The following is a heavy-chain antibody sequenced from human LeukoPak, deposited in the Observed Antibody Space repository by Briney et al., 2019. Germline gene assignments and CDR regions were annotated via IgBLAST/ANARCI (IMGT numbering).Heavy chain of an antibody. CDR3: ARDGRDWFDP. CDR2: IYHSGST. Sequence: SQTLSLTCTVSGGSISSGSYYWGWIRQPPGKGLEWIGYIYHSGSTYYNPSLKSRVTISVDRSKNQFSLKLSSVTAADTAVYYCARDGRDWFDPWGQGTLVTVSS. CDR1: GGSISSGSYY. D-gene: IGHD1-26*01. J-gene: IGHJ5*02. V-gene: IGHV4-30-2*01.